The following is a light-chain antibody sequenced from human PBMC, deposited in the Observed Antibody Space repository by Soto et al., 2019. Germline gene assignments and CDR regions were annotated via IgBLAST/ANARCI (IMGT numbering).Light chain of an antibody. CDR3: AAWDVSLVV. J-gene: IGLJ2*01. CDR2: SDN. CDR1: SSNIGTNT. Sequence: QSVLTQPPSASGTPGQRGTISFSGSSSNIGTNTVIWYQQLPGAAPRLLIYSDNQRPSGVPDRFSGSKSGTSASLAISGLQSEDEADYYCAAWDVSLVVFGGGTQLTVL. V-gene: IGLV1-44*01.